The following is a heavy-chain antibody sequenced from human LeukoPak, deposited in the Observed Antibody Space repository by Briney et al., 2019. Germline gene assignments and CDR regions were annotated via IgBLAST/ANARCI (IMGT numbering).Heavy chain of an antibody. D-gene: IGHD6-13*01. J-gene: IGHJ2*01. Sequence: SETLSLTCTASGGSIRSYYWSWIRQPPGKGLEWIAYIYHSGSTNYNPSLKSRVTISVDTSKNQFSLKLSSVTAADTAVYYCARVYYSNSYDYWYFDLWGRGTLVTVSS. CDR2: IYHSGST. CDR1: GGSIRSYY. CDR3: ARVYYSNSYDYWYFDL. V-gene: IGHV4-59*01.